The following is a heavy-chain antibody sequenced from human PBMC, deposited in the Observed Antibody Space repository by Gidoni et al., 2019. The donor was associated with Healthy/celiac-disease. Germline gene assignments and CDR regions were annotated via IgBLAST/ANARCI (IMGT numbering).Heavy chain of an antibody. CDR1: GFTFSSYS. V-gene: IGHV3-21*01. D-gene: IGHD6-13*01. Sequence: EVQLVESGGGLVKPGGSLRLSCAASGFTFSSYSMNWVRQATGKGLEWVSSISSSSSYIYYADSVKGRFTISRDNAKNSLYLQMNSLRAEDTAMYYCARSVRAAANTFDYWGQGTLVTVSS. J-gene: IGHJ4*02. CDR3: ARSVRAAANTFDY. CDR2: ISSSSSYI.